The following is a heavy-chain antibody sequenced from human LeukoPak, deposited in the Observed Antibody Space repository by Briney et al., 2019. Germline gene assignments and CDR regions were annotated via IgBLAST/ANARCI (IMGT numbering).Heavy chain of an antibody. V-gene: IGHV4-61*02. Sequence: SETLSLTCTVSGNSISSGDNYWRWIRQPAGEGLEWIGRIYTSGSTNYNPSLKSRVTISGDTSKNQFSLKLSSVTAADTAVYYCAAKYYDFWSGYYNWFDPWGQGTLVTVSS. CDR3: AAKYYDFWSGYYNWFDP. D-gene: IGHD3-3*01. CDR2: IYTSGST. CDR1: GNSISSGDNY. J-gene: IGHJ5*02.